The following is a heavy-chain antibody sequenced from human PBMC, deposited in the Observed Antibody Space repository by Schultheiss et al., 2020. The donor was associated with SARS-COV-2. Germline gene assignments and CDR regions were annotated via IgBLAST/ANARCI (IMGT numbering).Heavy chain of an antibody. CDR1: GFSFSDYA. V-gene: IGHV3-21*01. Sequence: GGSLRLSCEASGFSFSDYAMSWVRRAPGKGLEWVSSISSSSSYIYYADSVKGRFTISRDNAKNSLYLQMNSLRAEDTAVYYCARVGLRFYYYYGMDVWGQGTTVTVAS. CDR3: ARVGLRFYYYYGMDV. CDR2: ISSSSSYI. J-gene: IGHJ6*02. D-gene: IGHD4-17*01.